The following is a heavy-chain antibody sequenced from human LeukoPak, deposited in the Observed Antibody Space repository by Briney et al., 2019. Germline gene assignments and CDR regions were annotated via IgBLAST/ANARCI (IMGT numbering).Heavy chain of an antibody. Sequence: PGRSLRLSCAASGFTFSDYGMHWVRQAPGKGLEWVSVIYSGGSTYYADSVKGRFIISRDNSKNTLYLQMNSLRAEDTAVYYCARVRVGSYFDYWGQGTLVTVSS. J-gene: IGHJ4*02. CDR3: ARVRVGSYFDY. CDR2: IYSGGST. D-gene: IGHD1-26*01. CDR1: GFTFSDYG. V-gene: IGHV3-53*01.